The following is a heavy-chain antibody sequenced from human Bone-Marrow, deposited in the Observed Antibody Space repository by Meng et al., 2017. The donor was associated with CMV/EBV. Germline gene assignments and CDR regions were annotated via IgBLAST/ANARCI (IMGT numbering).Heavy chain of an antibody. Sequence: GESLKISCAASGFIFRSYTMNWVRQAPGKGLEWVSSISGDSTYIFYKDSLKGRFTISRDNAKNSLYLQMNSLRVEDTGVYYCARDGDWRPLLFGPRGQGARVTGSS. CDR3: ARDGDWRPLLFGP. V-gene: IGHV3-21*01. CDR1: GFIFRSYT. CDR2: ISGDSTYI. D-gene: IGHD2-21*01. J-gene: IGHJ5*02.